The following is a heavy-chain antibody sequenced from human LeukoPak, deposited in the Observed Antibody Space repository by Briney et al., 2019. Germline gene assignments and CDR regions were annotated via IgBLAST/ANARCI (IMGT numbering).Heavy chain of an antibody. CDR2: IRHDGSNK. Sequence: GGSLRLSCAASGFTFSRYGMHVVRQAPGKGLECMAFIRHDGSNKYYAESVKGRFTISRDNSKNMLSLQMNSLRVEDTAVYYCAKDSGVTSLDYWGQGTLVIVSP. V-gene: IGHV3-30*02. CDR3: AKDSGVTSLDY. D-gene: IGHD3-10*01. J-gene: IGHJ4*02. CDR1: GFTFSRYG.